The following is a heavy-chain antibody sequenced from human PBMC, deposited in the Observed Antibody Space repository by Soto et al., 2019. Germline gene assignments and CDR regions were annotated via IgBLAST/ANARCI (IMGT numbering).Heavy chain of an antibody. CDR3: ARGLGRFLEWLYFDY. Sequence: SETLSLTCAVYGGSFSGYYWSWIRQPPGKGLEWNGEINLSGITNYNPSLKSRVTISVDTSKNQFSLKLSSVTAADTVVYYCARGLGRFLEWLYFDYWGQGTLVTVSS. D-gene: IGHD3-3*01. CDR1: GGSFSGYY. CDR2: INLSGIT. J-gene: IGHJ4*02. V-gene: IGHV4-34*01.